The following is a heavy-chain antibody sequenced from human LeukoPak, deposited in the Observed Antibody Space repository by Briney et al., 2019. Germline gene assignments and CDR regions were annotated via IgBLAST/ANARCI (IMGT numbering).Heavy chain of an antibody. Sequence: SVKVSCKASGGTFSSYAISWVRQAPGQGLEWMGRIIPILGIANYAQKFQGRVTITADKSTSTAYMELRSLRSDDTAVYYCARAPLIAAAPPNFDYWGQGTLVTVSS. CDR3: ARAPLIAAAPPNFDY. V-gene: IGHV1-69*04. J-gene: IGHJ4*02. D-gene: IGHD6-13*01. CDR2: IIPILGIA. CDR1: GGTFSSYA.